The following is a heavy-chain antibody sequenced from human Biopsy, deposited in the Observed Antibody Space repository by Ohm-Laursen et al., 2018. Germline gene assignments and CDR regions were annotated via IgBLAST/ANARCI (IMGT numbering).Heavy chain of an antibody. D-gene: IGHD1-26*01. Sequence: SSVKVSCKASGGTFTNYAISWVRQAPGHGIEWMGGIIPIFGTANYAQKFQGRVTITADESTSTAYMELSSLRSDDTAVYYCARDALGGGSYRFYYWGQGSLVTVSS. CDR2: IIPIFGTA. CDR1: GGTFTNYA. CDR3: ARDALGGGSYRFYY. J-gene: IGHJ4*02. V-gene: IGHV1-69*01.